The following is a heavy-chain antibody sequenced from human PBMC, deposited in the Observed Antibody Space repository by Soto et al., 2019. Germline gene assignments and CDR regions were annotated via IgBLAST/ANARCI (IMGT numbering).Heavy chain of an antibody. CDR3: ARAVAGTVYDY. CDR2: ISSSGSTT. Sequence: GGSLRLSCEGSGFTFSSYSMSWVRQSPGKGLQWVAYISSSGSTTYCGDSVKGRFSISRDNTKDSVFLQMNSLRDEDTSVYYCARAVAGTVYDYWGQGALVTVSS. J-gene: IGHJ4*02. D-gene: IGHD6-19*01. V-gene: IGHV3-48*02. CDR1: GFTFSSYS.